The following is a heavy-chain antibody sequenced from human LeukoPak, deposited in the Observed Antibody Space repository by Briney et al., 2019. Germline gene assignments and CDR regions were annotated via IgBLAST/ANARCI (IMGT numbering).Heavy chain of an antibody. CDR2: INAGNGNT. CDR1: GYTFTSYA. D-gene: IGHD2/OR15-2a*01. Sequence: ASVKVSCKASGYTFTSYAMHWVRQAPAQRLEWMGWINAGNGNTKYSQKFQGRVTITRDTSASTAYMELSSLRSEDTAVYYCARDIARKILWPGYWGQGTLVTVSS. V-gene: IGHV1-3*01. J-gene: IGHJ4*02. CDR3: ARDIARKILWPGY.